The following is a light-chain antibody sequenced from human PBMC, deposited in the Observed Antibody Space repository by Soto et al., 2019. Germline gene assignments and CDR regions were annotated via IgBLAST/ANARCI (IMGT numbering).Light chain of an antibody. CDR3: LQKYFYPFT. CDR2: AAS. Sequence: AIQMTQSPSSLSASVGDRVTITCRASQGIRNDLAWFQQKPVKAPKLLIYAASNLQSGVPARFSGSGSGTDFTLSISSLQPEDFATYYCLQKYFYPFTFGPGTKVDIK. J-gene: IGKJ3*01. V-gene: IGKV1-6*01. CDR1: QGIRND.